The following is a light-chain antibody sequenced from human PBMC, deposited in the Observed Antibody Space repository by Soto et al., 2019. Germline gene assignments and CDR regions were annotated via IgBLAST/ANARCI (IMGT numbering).Light chain of an antibody. CDR3: QSYDSSRSEV. V-gene: IGLV1-40*01. CDR1: SSNIGAGYD. Sequence: QSVLTQPPSVSGAPGQRVTISCTGSSSNIGAGYDVPWYQQLPGTAPKLLIYGNSNRPSGVPDRFSGSKSGTSASLAITGLQAEDEAYYYCQSYDSSRSEVFGTGTKVTVL. J-gene: IGLJ1*01. CDR2: GNS.